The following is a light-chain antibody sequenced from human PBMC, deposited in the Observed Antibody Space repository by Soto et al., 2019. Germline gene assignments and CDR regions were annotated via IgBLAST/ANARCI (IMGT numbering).Light chain of an antibody. CDR2: ATS. V-gene: IGKV1-6*01. Sequence: AIQMTQSPSSLSASVGDRVTITCRASQGIRDDLGWYQQKPGKAPKLLIYATSNLQSGVPSRFSGSGSGTDFALTISSLQPEDFATYYCLQDYIYPLTFGGGTKVEI. J-gene: IGKJ4*01. CDR3: LQDYIYPLT. CDR1: QGIRDD.